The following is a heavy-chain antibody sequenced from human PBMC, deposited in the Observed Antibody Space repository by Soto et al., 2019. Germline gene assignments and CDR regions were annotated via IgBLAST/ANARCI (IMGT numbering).Heavy chain of an antibody. D-gene: IGHD3-3*01. CDR1: GASISTYY. Sequence: QVQLQESAPGLVKPSETLSLTCTVSGASISTYYWGWIRQPPGMRLEWIGYIYYTGSTNYNPSLKSRLTLTVDTSMNHFSLKLSSVTAADTAIYYCARHSLYECDPEEVDYCGQGTLITVSS. CDR3: ARHSLYECDPEEVDY. J-gene: IGHJ4*02. CDR2: IYYTGST. V-gene: IGHV4-59*08.